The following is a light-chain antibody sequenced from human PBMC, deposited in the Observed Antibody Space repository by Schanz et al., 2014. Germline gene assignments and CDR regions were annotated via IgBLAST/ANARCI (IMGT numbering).Light chain of an antibody. Sequence: SVLTQPPSASGTPGQRVTISCSGSSSNIGSNTVNWYQQLPGTAPKLLIYSSNQRPSGVPDRFSGSKSGTSASLAISGLQSEDEADYHCAAWDDSLHGWVFGGGTKLTVL. CDR3: AAWDDSLHGWV. J-gene: IGLJ3*02. CDR1: SSNIGSNT. V-gene: IGLV1-44*01. CDR2: SSN.